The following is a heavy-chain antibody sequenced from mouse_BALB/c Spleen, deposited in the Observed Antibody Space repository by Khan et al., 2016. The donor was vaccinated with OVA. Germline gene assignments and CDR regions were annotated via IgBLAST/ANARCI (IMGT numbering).Heavy chain of an antibody. Sequence: QLEESGPGLVKPSQSLSLTCTVTGYSITSDYAWNWIRQFPGNKLVWMGYISYSGSTSYNPSLKSRISITRDTSKNQFFLQLNSVTTEDTATFYCARSIMANWGQGTTLTVSS. CDR1: GYSITSDYA. CDR2: ISYSGST. V-gene: IGHV3-2*02. CDR3: ARSIMAN. J-gene: IGHJ2*01.